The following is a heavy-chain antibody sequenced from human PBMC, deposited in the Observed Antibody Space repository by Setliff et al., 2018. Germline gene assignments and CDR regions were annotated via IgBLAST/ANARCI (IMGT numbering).Heavy chain of an antibody. Sequence: SETLSLTCAASGYSISSGFSWVWIRQSPGKGLEWIGRILFSGDTYYNPSLNSRVTISADTSKNQFSLNLSSVTAADTAVYYCARDNRARHYMDVWGKGTTVTVS. J-gene: IGHJ6*03. CDR1: GYSISSGFS. V-gene: IGHV4-38-2*02. CDR3: ARDNRARHYMDV. CDR2: ILFSGDT. D-gene: IGHD3-10*01.